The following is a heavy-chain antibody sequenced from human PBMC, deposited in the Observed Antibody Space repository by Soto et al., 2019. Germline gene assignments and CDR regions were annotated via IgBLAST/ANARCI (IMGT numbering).Heavy chain of an antibody. CDR2: INSSGGST. Sequence: ASVKVSCMASGYTLTSYYMHWVRQAPGQGLEWMGIINSSGGSTSYAQKFQARVTMTRDTSTSTVYMELSSLRSEDTAVYYCARVVSRRDGYNLLGYWGQGTLVTVSS. J-gene: IGHJ4*02. D-gene: IGHD5-12*01. V-gene: IGHV1-46*01. CDR3: ARVVSRRDGYNLLGY. CDR1: GYTLTSYY.